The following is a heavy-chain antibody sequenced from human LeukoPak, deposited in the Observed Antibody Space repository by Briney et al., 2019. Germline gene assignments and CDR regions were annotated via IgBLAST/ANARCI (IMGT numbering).Heavy chain of an antibody. Sequence: ETLSLTCAVYGGSFSGYYWSWVRQPPGKGLEWIGEINHSGGTNHNPSVKSRGTISVDTSKNQFSLKLSSVTAADTAVYYSARVAIVGAPGSHYDYWCRGTLITVSS. CDR2: INHSGGT. V-gene: IGHV4-34*01. D-gene: IGHD1-26*01. CDR1: GGSFSGYY. CDR3: ARVAIVGAPGSHYDY. J-gene: IGHJ4*02.